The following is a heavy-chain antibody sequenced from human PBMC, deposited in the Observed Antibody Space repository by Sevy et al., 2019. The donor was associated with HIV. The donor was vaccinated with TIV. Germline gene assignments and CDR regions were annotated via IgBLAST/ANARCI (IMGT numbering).Heavy chain of an antibody. CDR1: GFTLTSYA. V-gene: IGHV3-23*01. CDR3: AKSLRKLRFHPPYFDY. D-gene: IGHD2-21*02. CDR2: ISATGGST. J-gene: IGHJ4*02. Sequence: GGSLRLSCAASGFTLTSYAMNWVRQAPGKGLEWVASISATGGSTYYADSVKGRFTISRDVSKGTLYLQMNSLTAEDTAVFYWAKSLRKLRFHPPYFDYWGQGTLVTVSS.